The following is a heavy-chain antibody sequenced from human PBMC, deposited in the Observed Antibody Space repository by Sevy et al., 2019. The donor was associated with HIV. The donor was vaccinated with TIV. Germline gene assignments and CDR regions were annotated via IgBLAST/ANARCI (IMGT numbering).Heavy chain of an antibody. V-gene: IGHV1-18*01. CDR3: ARSTQVAGRSNWFDP. CDR1: GYTFTSYG. D-gene: IGHD6-19*01. J-gene: IGHJ5*02. Sequence: ASVKVSCKASGYTFTSYGISWVRQAPGQGLEWMGWISTYNTVRNSAQKFHDRVTMTIDKSTSTDYMELRGLRSDDTAVYYCARSTQVAGRSNWFDPWGQGTLVTVSS. CDR2: ISTYNTVR.